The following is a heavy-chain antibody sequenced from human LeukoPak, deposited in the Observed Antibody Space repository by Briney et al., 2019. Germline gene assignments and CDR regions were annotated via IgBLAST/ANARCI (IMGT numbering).Heavy chain of an antibody. CDR2: IKQDGSEK. CDR3: ASTYVVVTAVHDAFHI. D-gene: IGHD2-21*02. Sequence: GGSLGLSCAASGFTFSKYWMSWVRQAPGKGLEWVANIKQDGSEKYYVDSVKGRFTISRDNAKNSLYLQMNSLRAEDTAVYYCASTYVVVTAVHDAFHIWGQGTMVTVSS. J-gene: IGHJ3*02. CDR1: GFTFSKYW. V-gene: IGHV3-7*01.